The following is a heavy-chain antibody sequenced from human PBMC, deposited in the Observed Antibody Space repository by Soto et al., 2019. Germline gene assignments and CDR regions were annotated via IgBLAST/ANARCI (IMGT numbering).Heavy chain of an antibody. V-gene: IGHV1-69*01. CDR1: GGAFSRYA. Sequence: QVLLVQSGAEVKKPGSSVKVSCKASGGAFSRYAISWVRQAPGQGLEWVGGIFPMYGTPVYAQKLQGRVTLTADEATTTAYMELSGLRYEDTAFYYCARDYAYQILDFAALDIWGQGTMVTVSS. D-gene: IGHD4-17*01. CDR2: IFPMYGTP. CDR3: ARDYAYQILDFAALDI. J-gene: IGHJ3*02.